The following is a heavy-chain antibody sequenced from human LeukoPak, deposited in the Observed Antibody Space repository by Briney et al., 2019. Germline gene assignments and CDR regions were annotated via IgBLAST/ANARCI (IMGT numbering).Heavy chain of an antibody. CDR2: IYHSGST. Sequence: SETLSLTCAVSGGSISSGGYSWSWIRQPPGKGLEWIGYIYHSGSTYYNPSLKSRVTISVDRSKNQFSLKLSSVTAADTAVYYCARSEPYCSGGSCYYYYYGMDVWGQGTTVTVSS. D-gene: IGHD2-15*01. CDR3: ARSEPYCSGGSCYYYYYGMDV. CDR1: GGSISSGGYS. J-gene: IGHJ6*02. V-gene: IGHV4-30-2*01.